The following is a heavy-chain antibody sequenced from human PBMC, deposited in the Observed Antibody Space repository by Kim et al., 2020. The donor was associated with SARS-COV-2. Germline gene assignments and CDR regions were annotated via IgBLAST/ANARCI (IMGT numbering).Heavy chain of an antibody. CDR3: ARDRNTIFGVVFIPDRYAMDV. V-gene: IGHV1-2*06. CDR1: GYTFTGYY. Sequence: ASVKGACKAAGYTFTGYYMHWVRQAPGQGLEWMGRINPNSGGTNYAQKFQGRVTMTRDTSISTAYMELSRLRSDDTAVYYCARDRNTIFGVVFIPDRYAMDVWGQGTTVTVSS. D-gene: IGHD3-3*01. J-gene: IGHJ6*02. CDR2: INPNSGGT.